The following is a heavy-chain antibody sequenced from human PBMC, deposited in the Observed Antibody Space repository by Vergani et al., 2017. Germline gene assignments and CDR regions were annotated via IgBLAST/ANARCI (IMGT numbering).Heavy chain of an antibody. CDR3: ARPSAPGDYDALDI. CDR2: IKQDGSEK. Sequence: EVQLVESGGGLVQPGGSLRLSCAASGFMFSNYWMNWVRQAPGKGLEWVANIKQDGSEKYYVDSVRGRFTISRNNAKNSLYLQMNSLRAEDTAVSHCARPSAPGDYDALDIWGQGTMVTVSS. J-gene: IGHJ3*02. D-gene: IGHD4-17*01. V-gene: IGHV3-7*01. CDR1: GFMFSNYW.